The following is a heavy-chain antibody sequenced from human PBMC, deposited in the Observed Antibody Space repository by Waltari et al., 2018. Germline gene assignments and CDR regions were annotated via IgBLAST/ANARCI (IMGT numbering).Heavy chain of an antibody. CDR3: ARDESSFDY. CDR2: IGGSSDGT. V-gene: IGHV4-39*07. Sequence: GLEWIGNIGGSSDGTYYNPSLQSRVTISRDTSKNQFSLNLKSMTAADTAVYYCARDESSFDYWGRGVLVNVSS. J-gene: IGHJ4*02.